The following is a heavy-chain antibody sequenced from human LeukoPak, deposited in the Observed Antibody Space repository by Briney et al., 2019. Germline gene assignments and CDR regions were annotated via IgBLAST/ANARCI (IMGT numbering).Heavy chain of an antibody. CDR3: ATLSYGDFDY. CDR1: GFTFSSYE. CDR2: ISSSGSTV. D-gene: IGHD5-18*01. V-gene: IGHV3-48*03. Sequence: PGGSLRLSCAASGFTFSSYEMNWVRQAPGKGLEWVSYISSSGSTVYYADSVKGRFTISRDNAKNSLYLQMNSLRAEDTAVYYCATLSYGDFDYWGQGTLVTVSS. J-gene: IGHJ4*02.